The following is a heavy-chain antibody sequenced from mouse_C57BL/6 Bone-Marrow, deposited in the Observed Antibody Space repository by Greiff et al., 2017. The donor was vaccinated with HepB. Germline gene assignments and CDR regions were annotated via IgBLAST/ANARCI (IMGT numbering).Heavy chain of an antibody. CDR3: ARERYYYFDY. D-gene: IGHD2-12*01. V-gene: IGHV5-4*01. J-gene: IGHJ2*01. CDR2: ISDGGSYT. Sequence: EVQVVESGGGLVKPGGSLKLSCAASGFTFSSYAMSWVRQTPEKRLEWVATISDGGSYTYYPDNVKGRFTISRDNAKNNLYLQMSHLKSEDTAMYYCARERYYYFDYWGQGTTLTVSS. CDR1: GFTFSSYA.